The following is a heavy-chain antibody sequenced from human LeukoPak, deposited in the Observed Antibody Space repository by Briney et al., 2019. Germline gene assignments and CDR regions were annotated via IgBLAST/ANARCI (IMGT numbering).Heavy chain of an antibody. Sequence: SETLSLTCAVSGGSFNDYYWIWIRQPPGKGLEWIGEIKPSGRTNYNPSLESRVTISVDTSKNHFSLKLSSVTAADTAVYYCARRDYLDHFYYIDVWDKGNTVTVSS. CDR2: IKPSGRT. J-gene: IGHJ6*03. CDR3: ARRDYLDHFYYIDV. V-gene: IGHV4-34*01. CDR1: GGSFNDYY. D-gene: IGHD3-10*01.